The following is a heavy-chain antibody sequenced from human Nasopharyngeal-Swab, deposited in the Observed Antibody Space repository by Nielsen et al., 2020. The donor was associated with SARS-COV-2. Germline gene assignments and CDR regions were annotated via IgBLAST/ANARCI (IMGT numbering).Heavy chain of an antibody. CDR2: IEWDDDK. Sequence: WIRQPPGKALEWLALIEWDDDKYYSTSLKTRLTISKDTSKNQVVLTMTNMDPVDTATYYCARIPPLDYYFDYWGQGTLVTVSS. D-gene: IGHD3/OR15-3a*01. CDR3: ARIPPLDYYFDY. J-gene: IGHJ4*02. V-gene: IGHV2-70*01.